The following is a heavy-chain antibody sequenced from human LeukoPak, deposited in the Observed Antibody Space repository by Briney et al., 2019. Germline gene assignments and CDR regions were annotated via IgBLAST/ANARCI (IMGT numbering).Heavy chain of an antibody. Sequence: SETLSLTCAVSGYSISSGYYWGWIRQPPRKGLEWIGSIYHNGNTYYNPSLKSRVTISVDTSKNEFSLKLSSVTAADTAVYYCARDILATSIAAPYYWGQGTLVTVSS. V-gene: IGHV4-38-2*02. CDR2: IYHNGNT. CDR1: GYSISSGYY. D-gene: IGHD6-13*01. J-gene: IGHJ4*02. CDR3: ARDILATSIAAPYY.